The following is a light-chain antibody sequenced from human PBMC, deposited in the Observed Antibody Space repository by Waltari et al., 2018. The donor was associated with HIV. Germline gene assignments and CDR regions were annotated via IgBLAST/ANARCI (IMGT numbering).Light chain of an antibody. CDR2: KTS. CDR1: QIIDNW. CDR3: QQYNSHSYA. J-gene: IGKJ2*01. V-gene: IGKV1-5*03. Sequence: DVQMTQSPSTLSAGVGDKVTITCRASQIIDNWLAWYQQKPGKPPKLLIYKTSYLETGVPSRFYGSVSGADFTLIIDGLQPDDFATYYCQQYNSHSYAFGQG.